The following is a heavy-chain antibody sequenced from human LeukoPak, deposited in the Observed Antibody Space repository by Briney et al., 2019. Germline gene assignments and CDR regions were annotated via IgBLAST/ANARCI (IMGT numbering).Heavy chain of an antibody. Sequence: NPSETLSLTCTVSGGSISSAGYYWSWIRQPAGKGLEWVGRIYTTGSTNYNPSLKSRVTISVDTSKNQFSLKLNSVTAADTAVYYCARDRPLYCSGGTCRPFDYWGQGTLVTVSS. CDR3: ARDRPLYCSGGTCRPFDY. V-gene: IGHV4-61*02. J-gene: IGHJ4*02. CDR2: IYTTGST. CDR1: GGSISSAGYY. D-gene: IGHD2-15*01.